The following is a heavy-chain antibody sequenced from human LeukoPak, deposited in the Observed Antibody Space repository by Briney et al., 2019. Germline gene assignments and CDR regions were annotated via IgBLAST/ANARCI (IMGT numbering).Heavy chain of an antibody. J-gene: IGHJ6*02. Sequence: PGRSLRLSCAASGFTFSSYAMHWVRQAPGKGLEWVAVISYDGSNKYYADSVKGRFTISRDNSKNTLYLQMNSLGAEDTAVYYCARASRGMDVWGQGTTVTVSS. CDR2: ISYDGSNK. CDR1: GFTFSSYA. CDR3: ARASRGMDV. V-gene: IGHV3-30*04.